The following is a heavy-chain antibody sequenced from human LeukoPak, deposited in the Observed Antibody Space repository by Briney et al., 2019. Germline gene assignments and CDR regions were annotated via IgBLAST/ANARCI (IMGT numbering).Heavy chain of an antibody. CDR3: ARALGYCSGGTCYGLDY. CDR1: GFTFSSYS. Sequence: PGGSLRLSCAASGFTFSSYSMNWVRQAPGKGLEWVSSISSSGSDIYYANSLEGRFTISRDRAKNSLYLQMSSLTTEDTAVYYCARALGYCSGGTCYGLDYWGQGTLVTVSS. CDR2: ISSSGSDI. J-gene: IGHJ4*02. V-gene: IGHV3-21*01. D-gene: IGHD2-15*01.